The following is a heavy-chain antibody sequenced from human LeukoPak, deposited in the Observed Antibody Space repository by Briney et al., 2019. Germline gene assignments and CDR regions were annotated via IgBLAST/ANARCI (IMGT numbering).Heavy chain of an antibody. D-gene: IGHD3-10*01. J-gene: IGHJ4*02. Sequence: PSETLSLTCTVSGGSISSYYWSWIRQPAGKGLECIGRIYTSGSTNYNPSLKSRVTISVDKSKNQFSLKLSSVTAADTAVYYCASSRITMVQGGGGRIDYWGQGTLVTVSS. CDR2: IYTSGST. V-gene: IGHV4-4*07. CDR1: GGSISSYY. CDR3: ASSRITMVQGGGGRIDY.